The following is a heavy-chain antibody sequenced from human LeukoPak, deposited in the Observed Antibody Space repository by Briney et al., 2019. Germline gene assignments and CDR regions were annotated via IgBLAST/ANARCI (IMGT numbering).Heavy chain of an antibody. CDR1: GFTFSNHG. CDR2: ISYDGSNK. V-gene: IGHV3-30*18. J-gene: IGHJ4*02. D-gene: IGHD2-15*01. Sequence: GGSLRLSCVVSGFTFSNHGMHWVRQAPGKGLEWVAAISYDGSNKYYADSVKGRFTISRDNSKNTLYLQMNSLRAEDTAVYYCAKSSPYCSGDSCYSGGTDYWGQGTLVTVSS. CDR3: AKSSPYCSGDSCYSGGTDY.